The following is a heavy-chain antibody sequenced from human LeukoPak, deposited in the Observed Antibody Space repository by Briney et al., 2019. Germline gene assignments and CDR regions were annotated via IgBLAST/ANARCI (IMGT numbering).Heavy chain of an antibody. CDR2: ISYDGSNK. J-gene: IGHJ4*02. CDR3: AKRGVVIRVILVGFHKEAYYFDS. CDR1: GFTFSSYA. V-gene: IGHV3-30*07. D-gene: IGHD3-22*01. Sequence: GGSVRLSCSASGFTFSSYAMHWLRQAPAKGLEWVAVISYDGSNKYYADSVKGRFTISRDNPKNTLYLQMNSLRAEDTAVYFCAKRGVVIRVILVGFHKEAYYFDSWGQGALVTVSS.